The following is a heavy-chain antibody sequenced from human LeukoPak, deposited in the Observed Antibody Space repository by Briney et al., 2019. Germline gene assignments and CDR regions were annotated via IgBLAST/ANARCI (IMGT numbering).Heavy chain of an antibody. CDR1: GLTFSDYY. D-gene: IGHD4-17*01. CDR2: SSGSSI. CDR3: ERAIDYGHPGGY. J-gene: IGHJ4*02. Sequence: PGGSLRLSCAASGLTFSDYYMSWIRQAPGKGLEWVSYSSGSSIYYADFVKGRFTISRDNAKNSLYLQMNSLRAAAPAVYYLERAIDYGHPGGYWGQGALVTVCS. V-gene: IGHV3-11*04.